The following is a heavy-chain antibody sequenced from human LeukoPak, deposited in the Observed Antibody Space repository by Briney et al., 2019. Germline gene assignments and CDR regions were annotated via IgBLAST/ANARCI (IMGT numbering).Heavy chain of an antibody. CDR3: AKSCGGTCYYYGMDV. CDR1: GFTFSSTA. V-gene: IGHV3-23*01. CDR2: IKSDGGAT. Sequence: PGRTLRLSCAASGFTFSSTAMSGVRGAPGRGLEWVSSIKSDGGATYYAASVKGRFTISRDNSKNTLHLQLNSLRAEDTAVYYCAKSCGGTCYYYGMDVWGQGTTVTVSS. J-gene: IGHJ6*02. D-gene: IGHD3-10*01.